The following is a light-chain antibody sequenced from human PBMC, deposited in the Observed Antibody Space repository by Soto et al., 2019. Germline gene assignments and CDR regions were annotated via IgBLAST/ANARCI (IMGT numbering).Light chain of an antibody. CDR3: AAWDDSLNGHV. Sequence: QCALTQPHSASGTPGQRVTISCSGSSSNIGTSSVHWFQQLPGTAPKLLISTTNQRPSGVPERFSGSKSGTSASLAISGLQSEDEADYYCAAWDDSLNGHVFGTGTKVTVL. CDR1: SSNIGTSS. V-gene: IGLV1-44*01. J-gene: IGLJ1*01. CDR2: TTN.